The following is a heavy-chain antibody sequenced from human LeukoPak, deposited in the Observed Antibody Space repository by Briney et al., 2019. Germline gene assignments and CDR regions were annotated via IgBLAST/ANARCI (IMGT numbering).Heavy chain of an antibody. CDR1: GFTFSNYG. CDR3: ARLYGTYPGWFDP. D-gene: IGHD4-17*01. J-gene: IGHJ5*02. Sequence: PGRSLRLSCAASGFTFSNYGMHWVRQAPGKGLEWVAVIWYDGSNKYYADSVKGRFTISRDNSKNTLYLQMNSLRAEDTAVYYCARLYGTYPGWFDPWGQGTLVTVSS. CDR2: IWYDGSNK. V-gene: IGHV3-33*08.